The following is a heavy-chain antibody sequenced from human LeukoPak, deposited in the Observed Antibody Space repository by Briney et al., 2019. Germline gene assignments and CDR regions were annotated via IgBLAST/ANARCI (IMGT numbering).Heavy chain of an antibody. D-gene: IGHD3-22*01. V-gene: IGHV4-39*07. CDR2: IFHSGST. J-gene: IGHJ4*02. CDR1: GGSISSGSYY. CDR3: ARDRPVYYDSSGYRGYFDY. Sequence: SETLSLTCTVSGGSISSGSYYWSWIRQPAGKGLEWIGSIFHSGSTYYNPSLKSRVTISVDTSKNQVSLKLSSVTAADTAVYYCARDRPVYYDSSGYRGYFDYWGQGTLVTVSS.